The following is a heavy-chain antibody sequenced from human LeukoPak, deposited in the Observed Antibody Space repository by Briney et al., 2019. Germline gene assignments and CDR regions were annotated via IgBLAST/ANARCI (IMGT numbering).Heavy chain of an antibody. J-gene: IGHJ4*02. CDR3: VSFYETY. V-gene: IGHV3-74*01. CDR1: GSTFGNYY. CDR2: INSDGSWT. D-gene: IGHD2-2*01. Sequence: GGSLRLSCAASGSTFGNYYMSWVRQAPGKGLVWVSHINSDGSWTSYADSVKGRFTISKDNAKSTVYLQMNNLRAEDTAVYYCVSFYETYWGRGTLVTVSS.